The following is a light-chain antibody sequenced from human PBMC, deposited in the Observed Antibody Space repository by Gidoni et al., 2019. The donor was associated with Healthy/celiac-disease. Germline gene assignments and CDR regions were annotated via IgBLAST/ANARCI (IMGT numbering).Light chain of an antibody. CDR2: EGS. CDR1: SSDVGSYNL. Sequence: QSALPQPASVSGSPGQSITISCTGTSSDVGSYNLVSWYQQHPGKAPKLMIYEGSKRPSGVSNRFSGSKSGNTASLTISGLQAEDEADYYCCSYAGSSTWVFGGGTKLTFL. J-gene: IGLJ3*02. V-gene: IGLV2-23*01. CDR3: CSYAGSSTWV.